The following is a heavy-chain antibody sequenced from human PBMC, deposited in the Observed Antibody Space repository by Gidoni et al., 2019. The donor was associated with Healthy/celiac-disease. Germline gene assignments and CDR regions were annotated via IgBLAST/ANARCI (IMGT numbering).Heavy chain of an antibody. CDR1: GGPFSSYA. CDR2: IIPIFGTA. D-gene: IGHD3-10*01. Sequence: QVQLVQSGAEVKKPGSSVKVSCKASGGPFSSYAISWVRQAPGQGLEWMGGIIPIFGTANYAQKFQGRVTITADESTSTAYMELSSLRSEDTAVYYCARAQSRGITMVQGVIITYDAFDIWGQGTMVTVSS. V-gene: IGHV1-69*01. J-gene: IGHJ3*02. CDR3: ARAQSRGITMVQGVIITYDAFDI.